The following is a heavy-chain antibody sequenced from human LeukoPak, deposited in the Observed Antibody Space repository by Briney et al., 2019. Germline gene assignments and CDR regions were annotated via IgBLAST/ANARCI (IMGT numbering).Heavy chain of an antibody. J-gene: IGHJ4*02. CDR2: IIPIFGTA. Sequence: SVKVSCNASGGTFSSYAISWVRQAPGQGLEWMGGIIPIFGTANYAKKFQGRVTITADESTSTAYMELSSLRSEDTAVYYCASSKSGSYLNYFDYWGQGTLVTVSS. D-gene: IGHD1-26*01. CDR1: GGTFSSYA. V-gene: IGHV1-69*01. CDR3: ASSKSGSYLNYFDY.